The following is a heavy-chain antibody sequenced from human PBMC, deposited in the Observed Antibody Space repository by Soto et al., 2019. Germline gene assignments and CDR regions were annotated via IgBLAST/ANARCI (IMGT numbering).Heavy chain of an antibody. J-gene: IGHJ3*02. V-gene: IGHV1-2*02. CDR3: ARGLAAEDDAFDI. CDR1: GYTFTGYY. CDR2: INPNSGST. D-gene: IGHD6-13*01. Sequence: ASVKVSCKASGYTFTGYYMHWVRQAPGQGLEWMGWINPNSGSTNYAQKFQGRVTMTRDTSISTAYMELSRLRSDDTAVYYCARGLAAEDDAFDIWGQGTMVTVSS.